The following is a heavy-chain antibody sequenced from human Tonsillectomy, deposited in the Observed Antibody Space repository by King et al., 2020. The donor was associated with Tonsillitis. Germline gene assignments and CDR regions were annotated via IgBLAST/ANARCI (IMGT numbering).Heavy chain of an antibody. CDR1: GGSISSYY. CDR3: ARGESGGAWFDP. CDR2: IYYSGST. D-gene: IGHD3-16*01. J-gene: IGHJ5*02. V-gene: IGHV4-59*01. Sequence: VQLQESGPGLVKPSETLSLTCTVSGGSISSYYWSWIRQPPGKGLEWIGYIYYSGSTNYNPSLKSRVTISVDTSKNQFSLKLSSVTAADTAVYYCARGESGGAWFDPWGQGTLVTVSS.